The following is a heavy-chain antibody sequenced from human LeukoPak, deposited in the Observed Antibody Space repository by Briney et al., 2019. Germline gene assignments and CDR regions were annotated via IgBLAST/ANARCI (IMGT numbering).Heavy chain of an antibody. CDR2: ISSSSSTI. J-gene: IGHJ4*02. CDR3: ASSIVVVGGSTYYFDY. CDR1: GFTFSSYA. D-gene: IGHD2-2*01. V-gene: IGHV3-48*02. Sequence: GGSLRLSCAASGFTFSSYAMSWVRQAPGKGLEWISYISSSSSTIYYADSVKGRFTISRDNAKNSLYLQMNSLRDEDTAVYYCASSIVVVGGSTYYFDYWGQGTLVTVSS.